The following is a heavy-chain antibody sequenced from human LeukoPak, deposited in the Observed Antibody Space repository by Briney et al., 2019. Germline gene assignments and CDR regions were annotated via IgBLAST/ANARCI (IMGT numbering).Heavy chain of an antibody. J-gene: IGHJ6*02. CDR1: GFTFSSYW. CDR3: ARAYSSSWLAYYYYSMDV. Sequence: GGPLRLSCAASGFTFSSYWMSWVRQAPGKGLEWVANIKQDGSEKYYVDSVKGRFTISRDNAKSSLYLQMNSLRAEDTAVYFCARAYSSSWLAYYYYSMDVWGQGTTVTVSS. D-gene: IGHD6-13*01. V-gene: IGHV3-7*01. CDR2: IKQDGSEK.